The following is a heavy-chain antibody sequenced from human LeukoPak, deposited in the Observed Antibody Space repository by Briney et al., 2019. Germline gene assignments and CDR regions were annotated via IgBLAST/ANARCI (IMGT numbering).Heavy chain of an antibody. V-gene: IGHV4-59*01. CDR2: ISYSENT. J-gene: IGHJ5*02. CDR3: VRKGNLGWFDP. Sequence: SETLSLTCSVSGGSITSYYWSWIRQPPGKGLEWIGYISYSENTNYNPSLKSRVSISKDTSKNQFSLNLNSVTAADTAVYYCVRKGNLGWFDPWGQGTLVTVSS. CDR1: GGSITSYY.